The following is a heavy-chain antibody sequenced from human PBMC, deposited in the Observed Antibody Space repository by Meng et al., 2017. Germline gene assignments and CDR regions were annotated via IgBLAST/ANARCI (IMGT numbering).Heavy chain of an antibody. V-gene: IGHV6-1*01. J-gene: IGHJ4*02. D-gene: IGHD1-26*01. CDR2: AYYRSKWYH. CDR1: GDSVTSNSAA. Sequence: QLQQAGTVLLNPSPILSLICATCGDSVTSNSAAWNWIRQSPLRGLEWMGRAYYRSKWYHDYAESVKSRISIDPDTSKNQFSLQLRSVTPEDSAVYYCARGSYSFDSWGQRTLVTVSS. CDR3: ARGSYSFDS.